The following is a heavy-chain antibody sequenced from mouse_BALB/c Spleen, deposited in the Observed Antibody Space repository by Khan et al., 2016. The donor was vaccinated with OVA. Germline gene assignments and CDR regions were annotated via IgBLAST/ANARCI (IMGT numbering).Heavy chain of an antibody. D-gene: IGHD2-10*01. CDR2: IWSDGST. Sequence: VQLQESGPGLVAPSQSLSITCTISGFSLTNYGVHWVRQPPGKGLEWLVVIWSDGSTTYNSALKSRLTISKDNSKSQVFLKSNSLQTDDTAMYFCATQPYYHYNIMDFWGQGTSVTVSS. CDR3: ATQPYYHYNIMDF. CDR1: GFSLTNYG. J-gene: IGHJ4*01. V-gene: IGHV2-6-1*01.